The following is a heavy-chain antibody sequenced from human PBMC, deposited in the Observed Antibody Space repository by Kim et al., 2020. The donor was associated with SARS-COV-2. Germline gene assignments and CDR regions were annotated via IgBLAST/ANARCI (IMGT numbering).Heavy chain of an antibody. CDR2: INPSGGST. CDR3: ARAGGYSGYDSQYYFDY. V-gene: IGHV1-46*01. D-gene: IGHD5-12*01. J-gene: IGHJ4*02. CDR1: GYTFTSYY. Sequence: ASVKVSCKASGYTFTSYYMHWVRQAPGQGLEWMGIINPSGGSTSYAQKFQGRVTMTRDTSTSTVYMELSSLRSEDTAVYYCARAGGYSGYDSQYYFDYWGQGTLVTVSS.